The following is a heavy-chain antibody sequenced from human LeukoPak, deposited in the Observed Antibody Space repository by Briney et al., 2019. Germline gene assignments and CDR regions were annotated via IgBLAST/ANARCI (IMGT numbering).Heavy chain of an antibody. CDR3: ARHGPLAAAGKGSFDY. CDR2: IYYSGST. CDR1: GGSISSYY. V-gene: IGHV4-59*08. J-gene: IGHJ4*02. Sequence: KASETLSLTCTVSGGSISSYYWSWIRQPPGKGLEWIGYIYYSGSTNYNPSLKSRVTISVDTSKNQFSLKLSSVTAADTAVYYCARHGPLAAAGKGSFDYWGQGTLVTVSS. D-gene: IGHD6-13*01.